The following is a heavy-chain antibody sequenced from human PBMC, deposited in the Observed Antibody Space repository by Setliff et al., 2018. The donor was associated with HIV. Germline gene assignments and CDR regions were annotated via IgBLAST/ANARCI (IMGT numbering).Heavy chain of an antibody. D-gene: IGHD5-12*01. J-gene: IGHJ4*02. Sequence: PSETLSLTCTVSGGSISSSSYYWGWIRQPPGKGLEWIGSIYYSGSTYYNPSLKSRVTISVDTSKNQFSLKLSSVTAADTAVYYCASSRRLRRGVFDYWGQGTQVTVSS. CDR3: ASSRRLRRGVFDY. CDR2: IYYSGST. V-gene: IGHV4-39*01. CDR1: GGSISSSSYY.